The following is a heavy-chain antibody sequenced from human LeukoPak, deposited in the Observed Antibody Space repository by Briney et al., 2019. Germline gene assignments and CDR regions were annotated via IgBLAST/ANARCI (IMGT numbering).Heavy chain of an antibody. D-gene: IGHD6-13*01. V-gene: IGHV4-61*01. Sequence: SETLSLTCTVSGGSVNSGSHYWSWIRQPPGKGREWIGYIYYSGSTNYNPSLKSRVTISVDTSKNQFSLRLSSVSAADTAVYYCAADSSSLDAFDIWGQGTMVTVSS. CDR3: AADSSSLDAFDI. CDR2: IYYSGST. CDR1: GGSVNSGSHY. J-gene: IGHJ3*02.